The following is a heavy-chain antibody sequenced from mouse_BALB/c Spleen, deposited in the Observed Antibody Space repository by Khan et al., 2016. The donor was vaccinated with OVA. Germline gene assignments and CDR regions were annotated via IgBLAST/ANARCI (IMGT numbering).Heavy chain of an antibody. V-gene: IGHV2-6*02. D-gene: IGHD2-3*01. Sequence: QVQLKESGPGLVAPSQSLSITCTVSGFSLTNYGVHWVRQPPGKGLEWLVVIWSDGSTNYNSVLKSRLSISKDNSKSQVFLKMNSLQTDDTAMNVCARWFDGYSSLYAMDDWGEGTSVSVSS. CDR3: ARWFDGYSSLYAMDD. CDR1: GFSLTNYG. CDR2: IWSDGST. J-gene: IGHJ4*01.